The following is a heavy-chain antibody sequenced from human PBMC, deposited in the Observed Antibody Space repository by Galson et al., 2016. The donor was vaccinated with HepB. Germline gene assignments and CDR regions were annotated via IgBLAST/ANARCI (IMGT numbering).Heavy chain of an antibody. CDR3: ARLVSSRSPYDA. Sequence: QSGAEVKKPGESLKISCKGEGYVFSSYWIAWVRQTPDKGLEWMGLFYPGDSEIRYSPSFQGQVTFSADKSINTAYMQWSSLKASDTDIYYCARLVSSRSPYDAWGQGTLVTVSS. CDR2: FYPGDSEI. V-gene: IGHV5-51*01. D-gene: IGHD3-22*01. J-gene: IGHJ5*02. CDR1: GYVFSSYW.